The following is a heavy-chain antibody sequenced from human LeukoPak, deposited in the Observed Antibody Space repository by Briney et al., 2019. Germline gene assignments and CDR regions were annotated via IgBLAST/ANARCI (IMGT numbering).Heavy chain of an antibody. Sequence: SETLSLTCTVSGGSISSSSYYWGWIRQPPGTGLEWIGSIYYSGSTYYNPSLKSRVTISVDTSKNQFSLKLSSVTAADTAVYYCARLLLWFGFVDYWGQGTLVTVSS. CDR3: ARLLLWFGFVDY. CDR1: GGSISSSSYY. J-gene: IGHJ4*02. D-gene: IGHD3-10*01. V-gene: IGHV4-39*01. CDR2: IYYSGST.